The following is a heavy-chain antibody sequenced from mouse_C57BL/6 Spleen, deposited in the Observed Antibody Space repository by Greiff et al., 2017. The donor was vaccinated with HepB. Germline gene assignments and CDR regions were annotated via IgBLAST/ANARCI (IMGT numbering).Heavy chain of an antibody. V-gene: IGHV1-80*01. J-gene: IGHJ4*01. CDR2: IYPGDGDT. D-gene: IGHD1-1*01. CDR3: ARPGGSSYGYAMDY. Sequence: VQVVESGAELVKPGASVKISCKASGYAFSSYWMNWVKQRPGKGLEWIGQIYPGDGDTNYNGKFKGKATLTADKSSSTAYMQLSSLTSEDSAVYFCARPGGSSYGYAMDYWGQGTSVTVSS. CDR1: GYAFSSYW.